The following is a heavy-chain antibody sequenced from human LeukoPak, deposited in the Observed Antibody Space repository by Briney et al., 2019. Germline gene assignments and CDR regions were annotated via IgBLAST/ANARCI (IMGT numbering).Heavy chain of an antibody. CDR1: GGSISSGDYY. J-gene: IGHJ3*02. Sequence: SETLSLTCTVSGGSISSGDYYWSWIRQPPGKGLEWIGYIYYSGSTYYNPSLKSRVTISVDTSKNQFSLKLSSVTAADTAVYYCARDPLVPAHDNAFDIWGQGTMVTVSS. D-gene: IGHD2-2*01. V-gene: IGHV4-30-4*08. CDR2: IYYSGST. CDR3: ARDPLVPAHDNAFDI.